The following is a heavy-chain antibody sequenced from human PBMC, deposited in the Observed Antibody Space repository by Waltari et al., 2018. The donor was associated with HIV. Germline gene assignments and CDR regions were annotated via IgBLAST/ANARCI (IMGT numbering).Heavy chain of an antibody. V-gene: IGHV4-38-2*02. Sequence: QVQLQESGPGLVKPSETLSLTCAVSDYSISRGYYLGWIRQPPGKGLEWIGSIYHSGSTYYNPSLKSRVTISVDTSKNQFSLKLSSVTAADTAVYYCARERGGYDILTGYWEVDVWGQGTTVTVSS. D-gene: IGHD3-9*01. CDR1: DYSISRGYY. CDR2: IYHSGST. J-gene: IGHJ6*02. CDR3: ARERGGYDILTGYWEVDV.